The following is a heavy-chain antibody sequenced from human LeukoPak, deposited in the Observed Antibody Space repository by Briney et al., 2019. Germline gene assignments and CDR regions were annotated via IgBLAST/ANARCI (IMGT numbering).Heavy chain of an antibody. CDR3: ARATSPIAYDWNS. CDR2: IDPSGPSV. J-gene: IGHJ4*02. V-gene: IGHV1-46*01. Sequence: ASVKVPCKASGYSFTNYKIRWLRQAPGQGLQWMGIIDPSGPSVTYAQVFKGRLIVTRDTSTSTVYMQLSSLRSEDSAMYYCARATSPIAYDWNSWGQGTLVTVSS. CDR1: GYSFTNYK. D-gene: IGHD5-12*01.